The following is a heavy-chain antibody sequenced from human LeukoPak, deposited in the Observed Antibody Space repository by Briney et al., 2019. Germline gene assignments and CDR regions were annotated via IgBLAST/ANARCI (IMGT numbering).Heavy chain of an antibody. V-gene: IGHV3-30*18. CDR3: AKELATIPYYYGMDV. J-gene: IGHJ6*02. Sequence: PGGSLRLSCAASGFTFSSYGMHWVRQAPGKGLEWVAVISYDGNNKYYADSVKGRFTISRDNSKNTLYLQMNSLRAEDTAVYYCAKELATIPYYYGMDVWGQGTTVTVSS. CDR1: GFTFSSYG. D-gene: IGHD5-24*01. CDR2: ISYDGNNK.